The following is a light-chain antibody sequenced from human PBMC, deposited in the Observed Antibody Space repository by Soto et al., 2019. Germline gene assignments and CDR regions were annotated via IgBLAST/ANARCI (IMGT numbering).Light chain of an antibody. J-gene: IGLJ3*02. CDR1: SGSIDSNY. V-gene: IGLV6-57*02. CDR2: EDN. Sequence: NFMLTQPHSVSESPGKKVTISCTGSSGSIDSNYVQWYQQRPGSAPTTVIYEDNKRPSGVPDRFSGSVDTSSNSASLIISGLKTDDEADSYCQSHDTTNVVFGRGTKLSVL. CDR3: QSHDTTNVV.